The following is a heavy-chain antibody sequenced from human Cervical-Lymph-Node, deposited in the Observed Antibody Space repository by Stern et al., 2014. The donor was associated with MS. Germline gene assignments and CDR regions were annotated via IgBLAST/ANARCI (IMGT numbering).Heavy chain of an antibody. CDR2: LYHREGA. CDR3: ARVVAGCSRTSCFQDL. Sequence: QVHLQESGPGLVKPSGTLSLTPAVTGASGISGNWWTWVRQPPGRTLQWIGELYHREGANYIPSLKSRVTISIDKSTNHFSLKMTSMTAADTAVYYCARVVAGCSRTSCFQDLWGQGTLVTVSS. CDR1: GASGISGNW. J-gene: IGHJ5*02. V-gene: IGHV4-4*02. D-gene: IGHD2-2*01.